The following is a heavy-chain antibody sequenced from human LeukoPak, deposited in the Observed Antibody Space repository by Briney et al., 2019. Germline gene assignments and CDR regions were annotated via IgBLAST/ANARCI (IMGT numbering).Heavy chain of an antibody. CDR3: VGSGWQVYFDF. Sequence: GGSLRLSCAASGFTFTSFWMTWVRQAPGKGLEWVANIKQDGSEKYYVDSVKGRFTISRDNDKNSVYLQMSSLRADDTAVYFCVGSGWQVYFDFWGQGTLVTASS. D-gene: IGHD6-19*01. CDR2: IKQDGSEK. V-gene: IGHV3-7*01. J-gene: IGHJ4*02. CDR1: GFTFTSFW.